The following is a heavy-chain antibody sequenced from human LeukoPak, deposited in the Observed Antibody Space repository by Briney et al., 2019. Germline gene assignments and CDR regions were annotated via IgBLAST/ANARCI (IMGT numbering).Heavy chain of an antibody. J-gene: IGHJ3*02. V-gene: IGHV3-21*01. CDR2: ISGSGSFI. D-gene: IGHD6-6*01. Sequence: PGGSLRLSCAAPGFMFSNYSINWVRQAPGKGLEWVSFISGSGSFIYYADSVKGRFTISRDNAKNSLYLQMDSLRVEDTAVYYCARGRISSRPYWIDAFDIWGQGTMVTVPS. CDR3: ARGRISSRPYWIDAFDI. CDR1: GFMFSNYS.